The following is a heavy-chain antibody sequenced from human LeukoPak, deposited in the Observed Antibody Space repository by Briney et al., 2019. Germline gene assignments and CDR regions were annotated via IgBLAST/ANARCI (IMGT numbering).Heavy chain of an antibody. V-gene: IGHV3-53*01. CDR2: IYSDDTT. Sequence: GGSLILSCAASGFNVISNYMNWVRQAPGKGLEWVSVIYSDDTTYYADSVKGRFTISRDNSRNTLYLQMNSLRPEDTAVYYCARPWDAFDIWGQGTMVTVSS. CDR1: GFNVISNY. CDR3: ARPWDAFDI. J-gene: IGHJ3*02.